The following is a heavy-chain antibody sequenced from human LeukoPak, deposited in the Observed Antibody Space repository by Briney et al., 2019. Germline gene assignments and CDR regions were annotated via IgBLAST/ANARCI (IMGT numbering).Heavy chain of an antibody. CDR2: ITHSGST. Sequence: TSETLSLTCAVYGGSFSGYYWSWIRQPPGKGLEWIGEITHSGSTNYNPSLKSRVTISVDTSKNQFSLKLSSVTAADTAVYYCARGGILSSGWSLRMKAEYFQHWGQGTLVTVSS. CDR3: ARGGILSSGWSLRMKAEYFQH. V-gene: IGHV4-34*01. D-gene: IGHD6-19*01. CDR1: GGSFSGYY. J-gene: IGHJ1*01.